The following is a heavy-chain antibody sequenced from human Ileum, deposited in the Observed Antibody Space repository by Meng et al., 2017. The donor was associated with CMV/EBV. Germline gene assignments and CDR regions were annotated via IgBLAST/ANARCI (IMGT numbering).Heavy chain of an antibody. V-gene: IGHV3-23*01. J-gene: IGHJ4*02. CDR1: GFTFSTYA. Sequence: GESLKISCAASGFTFSTYAMNWVRQAPGQGLEWVSGISTFGVSKYYADSVKGRFTISRDNSKSTLYLEMDSLTAEDTAIYYCVKRRNGGDRFASSFDYWGRGTLVTVSS. CDR3: VKRRNGGDRFASSFDY. CDR2: ISTFGVSK. D-gene: IGHD6-6*01.